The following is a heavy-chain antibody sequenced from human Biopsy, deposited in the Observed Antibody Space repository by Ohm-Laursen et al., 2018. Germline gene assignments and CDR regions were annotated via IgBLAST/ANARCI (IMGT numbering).Heavy chain of an antibody. CDR3: ARGGTLVVVPTAVLHSFDI. V-gene: IGHV1-24*01. CDR1: GYSLTELS. J-gene: IGHJ3*02. Sequence: SSVKVSCKISGYSLTELSMHWVRQAPGQGLEWMGGFAPENGRIVYSRKFQGRVTMTEDTSTSTAYMEVWRLRSDDTAVYYCARGGTLVVVPTAVLHSFDIWGQGTMVTVSS. CDR2: FAPENGRI. D-gene: IGHD2-2*01.